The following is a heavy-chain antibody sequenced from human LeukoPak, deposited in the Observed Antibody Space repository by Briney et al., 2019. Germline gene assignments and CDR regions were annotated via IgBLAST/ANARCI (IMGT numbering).Heavy chain of an antibody. V-gene: IGHV3-30*18. CDR2: ISYDGSNK. D-gene: IGHD6-19*01. Sequence: GRSLRLSCAASGFTFSSYGMHWVRQAPGKGLEWVAVISYDGSNKYYADSVKGRFTISRDNSKNTLYLQMNSLRAEDTAVYYCAKDGALAVAGTFDYWGQGTLVTVSS. CDR3: AKDGALAVAGTFDY. CDR1: GFTFSSYG. J-gene: IGHJ4*02.